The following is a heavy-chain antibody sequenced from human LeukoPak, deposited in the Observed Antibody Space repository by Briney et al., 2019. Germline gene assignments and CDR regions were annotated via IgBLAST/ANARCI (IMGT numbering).Heavy chain of an antibody. V-gene: IGHV3-48*04. CDR1: GFTFSSYW. D-gene: IGHD6-6*01. CDR3: ARDQQLAYFDY. J-gene: IGHJ4*02. Sequence: GGSLRLSCVASGFTFSSYWMSWVRQAPGKGLEWVSYISSSGSTIYYADSVKGRFTISRDNAKNSLYLQMNSLRAEDTAVYYCARDQQLAYFDYWGQGTLVTVSS. CDR2: ISSSGSTI.